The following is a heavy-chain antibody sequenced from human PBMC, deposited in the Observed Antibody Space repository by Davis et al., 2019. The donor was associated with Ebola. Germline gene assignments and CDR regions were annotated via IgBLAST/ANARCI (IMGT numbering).Heavy chain of an antibody. CDR1: RGSISSHF. J-gene: IGHJ6*02. Sequence: PSETLSLTCAVSRGSISSHFWSWIRQSPGQGLEWIVSIFYTGSTNLNPSLRSRVTLSVDRPKNQFSLNLTSVTAADTAVYFCARQPRSTRSPEYYHGLDVWGQGTTVVVSS. CDR2: IFYTGST. D-gene: IGHD3-16*01. CDR3: ARQPRSTRSPEYYHGLDV. V-gene: IGHV4-59*11.